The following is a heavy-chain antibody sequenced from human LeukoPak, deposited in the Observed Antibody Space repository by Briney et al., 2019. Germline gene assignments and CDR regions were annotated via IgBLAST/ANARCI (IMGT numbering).Heavy chain of an antibody. Sequence: PSETLSLTCAVYGGSFSGYYWSWIRQPPGKGLEWIGEINHSGSTNYNPSLKSRVTISVDTSKNQFSLKLSPVTAADTAVYYCARGYGIKWGQGTLVTVSS. CDR1: GGSFSGYY. CDR2: INHSGST. V-gene: IGHV4-34*01. D-gene: IGHD3-10*01. J-gene: IGHJ4*02. CDR3: ARGYGIK.